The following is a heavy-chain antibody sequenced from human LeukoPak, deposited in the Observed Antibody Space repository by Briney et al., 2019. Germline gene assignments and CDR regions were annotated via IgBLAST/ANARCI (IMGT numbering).Heavy chain of an antibody. D-gene: IGHD5-24*01. Sequence: SETLSLTCAVYGGSFSGYYWSWIRQPPGKGLEWNGEINHSGSTNYNPSLKSRVTISVDTSKNQFSLKLSSVTAADTAVYYCARGRDGYNGIPGAFDIWGQGTMVTVSS. CDR3: ARGRDGYNGIPGAFDI. J-gene: IGHJ3*02. CDR1: GGSFSGYY. CDR2: INHSGST. V-gene: IGHV4-34*01.